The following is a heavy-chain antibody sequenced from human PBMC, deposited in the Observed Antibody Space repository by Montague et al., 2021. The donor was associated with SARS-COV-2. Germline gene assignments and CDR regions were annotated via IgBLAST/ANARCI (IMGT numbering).Heavy chain of an antibody. V-gene: IGHV3-11*01. CDR2: ISSSGSTI. J-gene: IGHJ4*02. D-gene: IGHD3-22*01. CDR1: GFPFSDYY. Sequence: RRLSFAASGFPFSDYYMSWIRQAPGKGLEWVSYISSSGSTIYYADSAKGRFTISRDNAKNSLYLQMNSLRAEDTAVYYCARDTRYYYDSSGYPDYWGQGTLVTVSS. CDR3: ARDTRYYYDSSGYPDY.